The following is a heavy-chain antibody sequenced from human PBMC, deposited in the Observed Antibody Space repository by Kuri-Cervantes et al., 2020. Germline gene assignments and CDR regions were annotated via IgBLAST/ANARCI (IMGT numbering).Heavy chain of an antibody. V-gene: IGHV3-30-3*01. J-gene: IGHJ6*02. CDR1: GFTFSSYA. CDR2: ISYDGSNK. Sequence: GGSLRLSCAASGFTFSSYATHWVRQAPGKGLEWVAVISYDGSNKYYADSVKGRFTISRDNSKNTLYLQMNSLRAEDTAVYYCARDHYDFWSGSWGVYGMDVWGQGTTVTVSS. CDR3: ARDHYDFWSGSWGVYGMDV. D-gene: IGHD3-3*01.